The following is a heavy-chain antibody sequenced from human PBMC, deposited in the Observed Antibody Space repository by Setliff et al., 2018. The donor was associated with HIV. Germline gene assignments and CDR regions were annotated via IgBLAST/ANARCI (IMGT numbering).Heavy chain of an antibody. D-gene: IGHD3-22*01. V-gene: IGHV1-2*06. CDR3: AREGQEGYYDSSGYGNDAFDI. CDR1: GYTFTGYY. J-gene: IGHJ3*02. Sequence: ASVKVSCKASGYTFTGYYINWVRRAPGQGLEWMGRINPNSGDTNYTQSFQGRVTMTRDTSKNQFSLKLSSVTAADTAVYYCAREGQEGYYDSSGYGNDAFDIWGQGTMVTVSS. CDR2: INPNSGDT.